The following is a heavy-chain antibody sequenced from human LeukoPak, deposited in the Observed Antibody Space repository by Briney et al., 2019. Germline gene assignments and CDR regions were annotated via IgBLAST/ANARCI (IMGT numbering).Heavy chain of an antibody. CDR3: ARGGYGSAYFDY. D-gene: IGHD3-10*01. J-gene: IGHJ4*02. CDR2: IYYSGST. V-gene: IGHV4-31*03. CDR1: GGSISSGGYY. Sequence: SETLSVTCTVSGGSISSGGYYWSWIRQHPGKGVEWVGYIYYSGSTYYNPSLKSRVTISVDTSKNQFSLKLSSVTAADTAVYYCARGGYGSAYFDYWGQGTLVTVSS.